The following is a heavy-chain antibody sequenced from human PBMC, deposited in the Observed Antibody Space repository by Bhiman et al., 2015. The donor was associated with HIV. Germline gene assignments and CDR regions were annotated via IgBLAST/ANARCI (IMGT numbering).Heavy chain of an antibody. CDR2: ISWNSGSI. V-gene: IGHV3-9*01. CDR3: ARDGQSFDWLLLNYYHHGMDV. D-gene: IGHD3-9*01. Sequence: EVQLVESGGGLVQPGRSLRLSCAASGFTFDDYAMHWVRQAPGKGLEWVSGISWNSGSIGYADSVKGRFTISRDNAKNSLYLQMNSLRAEDTAVYYCARDGQSFDWLLLNYYHHGMDVWGQGTTVTVSS. J-gene: IGHJ6*02. CDR1: GFTFDDYA.